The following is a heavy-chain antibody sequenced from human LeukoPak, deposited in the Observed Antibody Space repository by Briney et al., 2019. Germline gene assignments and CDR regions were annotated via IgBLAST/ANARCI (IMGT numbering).Heavy chain of an antibody. CDR2: INMYNGNT. J-gene: IGHJ4*02. V-gene: IGHV1-18*01. Sequence: ASVKVSCKASGYTFTGYAISWVRQAPGQGPEWMGWINMYNGNTNYAQKLQGRVTMTTDTSTSTAYMELRSLRSDDTAVYYCARVVGNYVWGSYRPEGCFDSWGQGTLVTVSS. D-gene: IGHD3-16*02. CDR3: ARVVGNYVWGSYRPEGCFDS. CDR1: GYTFTGYA.